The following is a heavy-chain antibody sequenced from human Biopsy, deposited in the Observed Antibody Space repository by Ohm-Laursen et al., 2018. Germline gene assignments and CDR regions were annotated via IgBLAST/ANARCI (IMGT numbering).Heavy chain of an antibody. CDR2: LSGSVGTT. Sequence: SLRLSCTAPGIAVSSKGMSWVGHATRKGLEWGSVLSGSVGTTYYADSVKGRLTISRDNSKNTLYLQMKSLTAEDTAVYYCAKTFHGSSFLYDYWGQGTLVTVSS. V-gene: IGHV3-23*01. CDR3: AKTFHGSSFLYDY. CDR1: GIAVSSKG. J-gene: IGHJ4*02. D-gene: IGHD2-15*01.